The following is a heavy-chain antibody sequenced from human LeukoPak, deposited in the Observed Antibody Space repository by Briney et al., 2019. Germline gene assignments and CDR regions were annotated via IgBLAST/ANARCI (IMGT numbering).Heavy chain of an antibody. Sequence: GGSLRLSCAASGFTFSNYGLSWVRQAPGKGLEWVANTKPDGTEKYYVDSVKGRFTISRDNAKNSLYLQLNSLRAEDTAVYYCVRYYDPPVGDAFDIWGPGTMVTVSS. V-gene: IGHV3-7*01. J-gene: IGHJ3*02. CDR1: GFTFSNYG. D-gene: IGHD3-22*01. CDR3: VRYYDPPVGDAFDI. CDR2: TKPDGTEK.